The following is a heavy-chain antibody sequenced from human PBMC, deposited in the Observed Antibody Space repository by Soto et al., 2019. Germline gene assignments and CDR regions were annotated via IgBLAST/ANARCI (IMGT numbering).Heavy chain of an antibody. CDR3: ARRADYGDYEFDY. CDR2: IYYSGST. Sequence: SETLSLTCTVSGGSISSYYWSWIRQPPGKGLEWIGYIYYSGSTNYNPSLKNRVTISVDTSKNQFSLKLSSVTAADTAVYYCARRADYGDYEFDYWGQGTLVTVSS. J-gene: IGHJ4*02. CDR1: GGSISSYY. V-gene: IGHV4-59*08. D-gene: IGHD4-17*01.